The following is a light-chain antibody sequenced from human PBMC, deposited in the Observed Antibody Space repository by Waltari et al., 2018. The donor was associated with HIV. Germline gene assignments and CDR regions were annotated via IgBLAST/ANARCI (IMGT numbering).Light chain of an antibody. Sequence: DIQMTQSPPTLSAYVGDRFPITCRDSHSINCLLAWYQQKPGKAPKLLIYEASTLQSGVPSRFSGSGSGTEFTLTISGLQPDDFATYYCQQYSSYSRTFGQGTKVEIK. CDR2: EAS. CDR1: HSINCL. V-gene: IGKV1-5*03. CDR3: QQYSSYSRT. J-gene: IGKJ1*01.